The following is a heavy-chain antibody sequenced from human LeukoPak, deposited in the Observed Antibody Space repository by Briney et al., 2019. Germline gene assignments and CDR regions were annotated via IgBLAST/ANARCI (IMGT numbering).Heavy chain of an antibody. CDR3: VKDRGDVVVVVAATGHY. J-gene: IGHJ4*02. D-gene: IGHD2-15*01. Sequence: PGGSLRLSCSASGFTFSAYAMHWVRQAPGKGLQYVSGITGNGVSTYYADSVKGRFTISRDNSKNTLYLQMSSLRAEDTSLYYCVKDRGDVVVVVAATGHYWGQGTLVTVSS. V-gene: IGHV3-64D*06. CDR2: ITGNGVST. CDR1: GFTFSAYA.